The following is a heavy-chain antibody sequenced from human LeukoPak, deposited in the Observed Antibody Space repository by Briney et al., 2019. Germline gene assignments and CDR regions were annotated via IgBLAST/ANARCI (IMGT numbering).Heavy chain of an antibody. CDR1: GYTFTSYD. D-gene: IGHD2-15*01. V-gene: IGHV1-8*01. Sequence: GASVKVSCKASGYTFTSYDINWVRQATGQGLEWMGWMNPNSGNTDYAEKFQGRFTMTRDTSKSTAYLEMNSLGSEDKAVYYCASASGGSSVDWFDPWGQGTLVTVSS. J-gene: IGHJ5*02. CDR2: MNPNSGNT. CDR3: ASASGGSSVDWFDP.